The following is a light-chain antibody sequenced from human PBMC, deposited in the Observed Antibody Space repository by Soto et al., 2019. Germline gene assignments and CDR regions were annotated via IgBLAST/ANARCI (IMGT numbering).Light chain of an antibody. CDR1: QSVSSNY. CDR3: HQYGSSPAGDT. CDR2: GAS. Sequence: EIVLTQSPGALSLSPGERATLSCRASQSVSSNYLAWYQQKPGQAPRLLIYGASSRATGIPDRFSGSGSGTDFTLTISRLELEDFAVYYCHQYGSSPAGDTFGQGTKLEIK. V-gene: IGKV3-20*01. J-gene: IGKJ2*01.